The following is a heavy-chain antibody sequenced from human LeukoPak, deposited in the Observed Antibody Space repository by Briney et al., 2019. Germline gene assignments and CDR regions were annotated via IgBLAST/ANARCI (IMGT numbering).Heavy chain of an antibody. J-gene: IGHJ4*02. Sequence: ASVKVSCKASGYTFTDYYMHWVRQAPGQGFEWMGWTNPNDGDTNYAQKFQGRVTMTRDTSISTAHMEVSRLRSDDTAVYYCARANFLYCSSSTCLFDYWGQGTLVTVSS. V-gene: IGHV1-2*02. CDR2: TNPNDGDT. CDR1: GYTFTDYY. CDR3: ARANFLYCSSSTCLFDY. D-gene: IGHD2-2*01.